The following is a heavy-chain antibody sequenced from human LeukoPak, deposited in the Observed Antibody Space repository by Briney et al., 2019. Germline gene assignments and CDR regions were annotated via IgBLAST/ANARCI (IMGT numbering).Heavy chain of an antibody. Sequence: PSETLSLTCTVSRGSISSSSYYWGWIRQPPGKGLEWIGSIYYSGSTYYNPSLKSRVTISVDTSKNQFSLKLSSVTAADTAVYYCAREGSHHVRYFDYWGQRTLVTVSS. D-gene: IGHD3-16*02. J-gene: IGHJ4*02. V-gene: IGHV4-39*07. CDR1: RGSISSSSYY. CDR3: AREGSHHVRYFDY. CDR2: IYYSGST.